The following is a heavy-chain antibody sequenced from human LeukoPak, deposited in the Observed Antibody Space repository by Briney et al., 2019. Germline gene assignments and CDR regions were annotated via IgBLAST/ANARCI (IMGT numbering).Heavy chain of an antibody. CDR1: GGSITSSSYY. V-gene: IGHV4-39*07. Sequence: SETLSLTCTVSGGSITSSSYYWGWIRQPPGKGLEWIGSIYYSGSTYYNPSLKSRVTISVDTSKNQFSLKLSSVTAADTAVYYCARSVVVTAISGLVYYFDYWGQGTLVTVSS. D-gene: IGHD2-21*02. J-gene: IGHJ4*02. CDR3: ARSVVVTAISGLVYYFDY. CDR2: IYYSGST.